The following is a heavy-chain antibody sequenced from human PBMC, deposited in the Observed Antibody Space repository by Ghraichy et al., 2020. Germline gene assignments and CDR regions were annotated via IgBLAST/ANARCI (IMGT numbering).Heavy chain of an antibody. J-gene: IGHJ4*02. CDR2: INHSGST. D-gene: IGHD5-24*01. Sequence: SETLSLTCAVYGGSFSGYYWSWIRQPPGKGLEWIGEINHSGSTNYNPSLKSRVTISVDTSKNQFSLKLSSVTAADTAVYYCARGTATTTDFDYWGQGTLVIVSS. CDR1: GGSFSGYY. CDR3: ARGTATTTDFDY. V-gene: IGHV4-34*01.